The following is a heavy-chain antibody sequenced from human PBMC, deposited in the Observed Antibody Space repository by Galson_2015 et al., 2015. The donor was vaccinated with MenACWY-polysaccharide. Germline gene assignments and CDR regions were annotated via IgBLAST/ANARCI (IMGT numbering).Heavy chain of an antibody. D-gene: IGHD1-1*01. CDR1: HDSITSSY. Sequence: LSLTCTVSHDSITSSYWSWIRQSADKGREYLGRIHATGSTAYNPSFRSRVAMSVDLPRNQLSLRLVSVTASDTAIYYCARRSLDNWYFDLWGRGTLVIVSS. CDR3: ARRSLDNWYFDL. V-gene: IGHV4-4*07. J-gene: IGHJ2*01. CDR2: IHATGST.